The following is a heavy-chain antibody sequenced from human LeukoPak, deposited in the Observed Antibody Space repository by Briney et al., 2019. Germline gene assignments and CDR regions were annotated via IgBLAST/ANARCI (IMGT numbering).Heavy chain of an antibody. CDR2: IIPIFGTA. CDR1: GGTFSSYA. J-gene: IGHJ4*02. Sequence: SVKVSCKASGGTFSSYAISWVRQAPGQGLEWMGGIIPIFGTANYAQKFQGRVTITADESTSTAYMELSSLRSEDTAVYYCARGVVGQLWDTYLDYWGQGTLVTASS. CDR3: ARGVVGQLWDTYLDY. V-gene: IGHV1-69*13. D-gene: IGHD5-18*01.